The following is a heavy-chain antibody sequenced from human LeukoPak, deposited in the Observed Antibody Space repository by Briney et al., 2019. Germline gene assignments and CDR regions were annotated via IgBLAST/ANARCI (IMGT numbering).Heavy chain of an antibody. Sequence: PGGSLRLSCAASGFTFSSYGMHWVRQAPGKGLDWVAMICYDGSNKYYADSVRGRFTISRDNSRNTVYLQMNSLRVEDTAVYFCVRMGGDNGGKTLENWGQGTLVIVSS. CDR1: GFTFSSYG. V-gene: IGHV3-33*01. D-gene: IGHD4-23*01. CDR2: ICYDGSNK. J-gene: IGHJ4*02. CDR3: VRMGGDNGGKTLEN.